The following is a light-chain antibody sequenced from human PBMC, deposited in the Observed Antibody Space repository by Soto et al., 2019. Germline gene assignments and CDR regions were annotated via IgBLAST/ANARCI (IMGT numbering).Light chain of an antibody. J-gene: IGKJ2*01. Sequence: DIQMTQSPSTLSASVGDRVTITCRASQSVTNWLAWYQQKPGKTPNLLIYDASRLQSGTPSRFSGSGSETEFTLTIYSLQPDDFATYYCQQYTTYPYTFDQGTKVEIK. V-gene: IGKV1-5*01. CDR2: DAS. CDR3: QQYTTYPYT. CDR1: QSVTNW.